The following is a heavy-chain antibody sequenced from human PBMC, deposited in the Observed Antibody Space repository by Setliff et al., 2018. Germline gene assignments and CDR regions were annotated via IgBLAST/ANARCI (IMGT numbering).Heavy chain of an antibody. V-gene: IGHV1-18*01. Sequence: ASVKVSCKSSGYTFISYGISWVRQAPGQGLEWMGWISPYNGNPNYALKLQGRVTMTTDTSTSTAYMELRSLRSDDTAVYYCARVLFHCSSTSCYLDAFDIWGQGTMVTVS. D-gene: IGHD2-2*01. J-gene: IGHJ3*02. CDR1: GYTFISYG. CDR3: ARVLFHCSSTSCYLDAFDI. CDR2: ISPYNGNP.